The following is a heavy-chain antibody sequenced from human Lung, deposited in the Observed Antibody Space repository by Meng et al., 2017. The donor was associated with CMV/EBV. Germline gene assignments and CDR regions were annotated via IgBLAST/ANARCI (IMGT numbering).Heavy chain of an antibody. CDR2: IFSNDEK. D-gene: IGHD2-2*02. V-gene: IGHV2-26*01. Sequence: SGPXLVXPTETLTLTCTVSGFSLSNARMGVSWIRQPPGKALEWLAHIFSNDEKSYSTSLKSRLTTSKDNSKSQVVLTMTNMDPVDTATYYCARIAEGYCISTSCYTRNYFDYXGQGXLVTVSS. CDR1: GFSLSNARMG. J-gene: IGHJ4*02. CDR3: ARIAEGYCISTSCYTRNYFDY.